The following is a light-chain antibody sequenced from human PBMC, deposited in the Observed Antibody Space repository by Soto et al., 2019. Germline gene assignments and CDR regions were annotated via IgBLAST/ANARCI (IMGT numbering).Light chain of an antibody. CDR2: AVF. J-gene: IGKJ2*01. CDR3: LKHNNYPNT. V-gene: IGKV1-17*03. CDR1: QGISNY. Sequence: IQMTQSPSAMSASVGDRVTITCRASQGISNYLAWFQQKPGKVPKRLIFAVFSLDVGVPSRFSGGGSETEFTLTISSLQPEDFATYYSLKHNNYPNTFGQGTKLEIK.